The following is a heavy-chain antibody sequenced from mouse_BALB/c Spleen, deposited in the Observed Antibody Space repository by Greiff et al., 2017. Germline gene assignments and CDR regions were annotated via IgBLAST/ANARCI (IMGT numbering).Heavy chain of an antibody. CDR3: AREDGNYFAY. D-gene: IGHD2-1*01. V-gene: IGHV5-9-3*01. J-gene: IGHJ3*01. Sequence: EVKVEESGGGLVKPGGSLKLSCAASGFTFSSYAMSWVLQTPEKRLEWVATISSGGSYTYYPDSVKGRFTISRDNAKNTLYLQMSSLRSEDTAMYYCAREDGNYFAYWGQGTLVTVSA. CDR2: ISSGGSYT. CDR1: GFTFSSYA.